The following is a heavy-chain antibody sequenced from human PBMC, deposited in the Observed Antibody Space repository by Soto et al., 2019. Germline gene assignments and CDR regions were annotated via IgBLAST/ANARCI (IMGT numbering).Heavy chain of an antibody. D-gene: IGHD6-13*01. J-gene: IGHJ4*02. CDR2: IYYSGST. V-gene: IGHV4-59*01. CDR3: ARALPGIAGYYCDY. Sequence: QVQLQESGPGLVKPSETLSLTCTVSGGSISSYYWSWIRQPPGKGLEWIGYIYYSGSTNYYPSLKSRATISVDTSKNQSSLKLSSVTAADTAVYYCARALPGIAGYYCDYWGQRTLVTVSS. CDR1: GGSISSYY.